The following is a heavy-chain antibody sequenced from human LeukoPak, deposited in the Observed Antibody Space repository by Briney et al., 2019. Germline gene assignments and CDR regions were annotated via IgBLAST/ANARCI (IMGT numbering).Heavy chain of an antibody. CDR3: ARDIGNSGFNLDY. CDR2: IWHDGGRK. D-gene: IGHD5-12*01. J-gene: IGHJ4*02. CDR1: GFTFSSYA. V-gene: IGHV3-33*08. Sequence: GGSLRLSCAASGFTFSSYAMHWVRQAPGKGLEWVSVIWHDGGRKEYADSVRGRFTISRDNSNLYLQMNSLRAEDTAIYYCARDIGNSGFNLDYWGQGTPVTVSS.